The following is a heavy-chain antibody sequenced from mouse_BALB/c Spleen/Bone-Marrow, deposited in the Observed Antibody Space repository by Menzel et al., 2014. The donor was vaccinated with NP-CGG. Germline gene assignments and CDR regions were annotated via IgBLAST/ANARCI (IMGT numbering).Heavy chain of an antibody. J-gene: IGHJ2*01. Sequence: VQLKDSGPELVKPGASVKMSCKASGYTFXAYVMHWVKQKPGQGLEWIGYINPYNDGTNYIEKFKGKATLTSDIPSSTAYMELSSLTSEDSAVYYCAREGWLLRFDYWGQGTTLTVSS. V-gene: IGHV1-14*01. D-gene: IGHD2-3*01. CDR1: GYTFXAYV. CDR2: INPYNDGT. CDR3: AREGWLLRFDY.